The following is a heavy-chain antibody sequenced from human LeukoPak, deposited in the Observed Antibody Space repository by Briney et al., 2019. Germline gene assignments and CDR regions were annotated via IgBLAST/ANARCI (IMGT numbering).Heavy chain of an antibody. CDR2: ISYDGSNK. D-gene: IGHD4-17*01. Sequence: PGGSLRLSCAASGFTFSSYAMHWVRQAPGKGLEWVAVISYDGSNKYYADSVKDRFTISRDNSKNTLYLQMNSLRAEDTAVYYCARSQIVRPSYGDYLTDAFDIWGQGTMVTVSS. CDR3: ARSQIVRPSYGDYLTDAFDI. J-gene: IGHJ3*02. V-gene: IGHV3-30-3*01. CDR1: GFTFSSYA.